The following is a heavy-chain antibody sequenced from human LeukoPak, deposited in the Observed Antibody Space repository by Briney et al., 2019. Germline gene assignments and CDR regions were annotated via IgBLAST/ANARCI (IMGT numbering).Heavy chain of an antibody. CDR2: IYSGGST. CDR1: GFTVSSNY. D-gene: IGHD3-22*01. Sequence: PGGSLRLSCAASGFTVSSNYMSWVRQAPGKGLDWVSVIYSGGSTYYADSVKGRFTISRDNSKNTLYLQMNSLRAEDTAVYYCARIPIVVITSGGYWGQGTRVTVSS. J-gene: IGHJ4*02. V-gene: IGHV3-53*01. CDR3: ARIPIVVITSGGY.